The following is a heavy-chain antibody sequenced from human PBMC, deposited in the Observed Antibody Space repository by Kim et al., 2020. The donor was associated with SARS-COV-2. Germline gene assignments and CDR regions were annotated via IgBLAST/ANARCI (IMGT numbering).Heavy chain of an antibody. J-gene: IGHJ4*02. Sequence: SVKGPFTMSRDNSKNSLYLQMNSLRTEDTALYYCAKDFENYGHTTVYFDYWGQGTLVTVSS. CDR3: AKDFENYGHTTVYFDY. D-gene: IGHD4-17*01. V-gene: IGHV3-43*01.